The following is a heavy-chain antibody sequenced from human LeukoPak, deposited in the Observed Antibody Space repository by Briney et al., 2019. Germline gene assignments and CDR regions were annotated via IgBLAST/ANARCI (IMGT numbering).Heavy chain of an antibody. CDR2: ISYIGIT. Sequence: WETLSLTCTISGDSISPHYWTWIRQPPGKGLEWIGYISYIGITNYNPSLKSRVTISVDTSKNQFSLRLRSVTAADTAVYYCARDLTTVTKGFDIWGQGTVVTVSS. CDR1: GDSISPHY. V-gene: IGHV4-59*11. D-gene: IGHD4-11*01. CDR3: ARDLTTVTKGFDI. J-gene: IGHJ3*02.